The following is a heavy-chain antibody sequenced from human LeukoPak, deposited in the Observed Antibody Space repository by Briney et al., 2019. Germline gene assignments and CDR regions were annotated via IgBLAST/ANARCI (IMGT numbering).Heavy chain of an antibody. V-gene: IGHV3-48*01. CDR2: ITGSSDTI. CDR1: GFTFSSYG. CDR3: TTAKNDY. J-gene: IGHJ4*02. Sequence: GGSLRLSCAASGFTFSSYGMNWVRQTSGKRLEWVSYITGSSDTIYYADSVKGRFTISRDNARNSLFLQMNSLRAEDTAVYYCTTAKNDYWGQGTLVTVSS.